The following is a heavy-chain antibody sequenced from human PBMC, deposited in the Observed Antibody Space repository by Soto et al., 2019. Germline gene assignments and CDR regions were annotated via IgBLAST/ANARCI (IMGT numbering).Heavy chain of an antibody. CDR1: GFIFSASA. CDR2: IRSKANNYAT. Sequence: EVQLVESGGGLVQPGGSLKLSCVASGFIFSASAVHWVRQASGNGLEWIGRIRSKANNYATGYAASVNGRFTISRDDSKNTAYLQVNSLKTEDTAVYYCTVSGAHYYYTLDAWGQGTSVTVSS. CDR3: TVSGAHYYYTLDA. J-gene: IGHJ6*02. V-gene: IGHV3-73*01. D-gene: IGHD3-10*01.